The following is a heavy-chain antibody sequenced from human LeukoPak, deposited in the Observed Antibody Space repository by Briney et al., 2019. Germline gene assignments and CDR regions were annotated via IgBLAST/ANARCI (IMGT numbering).Heavy chain of an antibody. CDR1: GYTFTGYY. J-gene: IGHJ4*02. V-gene: IGHV1-2*02. CDR2: INPNSGGT. CDR3: ARGEEASLEEITIFGVVIPYDD. Sequence: ASVKVSRKASGYTFTGYYMHWVRQAPGQGLEWMGWINPNSGGTNYAQKFLRRVTMTRDTSISTAYMELSRLRSDDTAVYYCARGEEASLEEITIFGVVIPYDDWGQGTLVTAS. D-gene: IGHD3-3*01.